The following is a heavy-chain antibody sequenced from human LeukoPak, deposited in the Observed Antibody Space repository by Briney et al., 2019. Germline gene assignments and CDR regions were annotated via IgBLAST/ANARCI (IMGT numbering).Heavy chain of an antibody. D-gene: IGHD3-22*01. J-gene: IGHJ4*02. CDR2: ISYDGSNK. CDR3: ARDDSSGYYLDY. Sequence: GRSLRLSCAASGLTFSSYAMHWIRQAPGKGLEWVAVISYDGSNKYYADSVKGRFTISRDNSKNTLYLQMNSLRAEDTAVYYCARDDSSGYYLDYWGQGTLVTVSS. CDR1: GLTFSSYA. V-gene: IGHV3-30-3*01.